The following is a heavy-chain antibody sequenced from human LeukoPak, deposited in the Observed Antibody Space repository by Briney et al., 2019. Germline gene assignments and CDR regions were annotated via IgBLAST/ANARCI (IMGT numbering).Heavy chain of an antibody. Sequence: PGGSLRLSCAASGFTFSSYAMHWVRQAPGKGLEWVAVISYDGSNKYYADSVKGRFTISRDNSKNTLYLQMNSLRAEDTAVYYCTSYTLDSSGYSADYWGQGTLVTVSS. D-gene: IGHD3-22*01. CDR2: ISYDGSNK. V-gene: IGHV3-30*04. CDR1: GFTFSSYA. J-gene: IGHJ4*02. CDR3: TSYTLDSSGYSADY.